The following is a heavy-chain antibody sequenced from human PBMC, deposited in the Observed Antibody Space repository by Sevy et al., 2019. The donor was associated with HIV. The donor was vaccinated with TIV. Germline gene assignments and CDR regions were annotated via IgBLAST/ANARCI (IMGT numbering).Heavy chain of an antibody. V-gene: IGHV3-23*01. CDR3: ARARCTKPHDY. J-gene: IGHJ4*02. D-gene: IGHD2-8*01. CDR2: LSFGCGEI. Sequence: GGSLRLSCAASGFTFSKYSMSWVRQPPGKGLEWVSTLSFGCGEINYADSVKGRFTISRDNSKSSVYLQMNNLRPEDTAVYYCARARCTKPHDYWGQGTLVTVSS. CDR1: GFTFSKYS.